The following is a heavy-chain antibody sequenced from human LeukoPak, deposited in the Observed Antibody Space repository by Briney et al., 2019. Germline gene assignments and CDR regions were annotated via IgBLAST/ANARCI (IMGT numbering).Heavy chain of an antibody. CDR1: GYTFTGYY. J-gene: IGHJ4*02. CDR3: ARESEPSMARGHGSDY. D-gene: IGHD3-10*01. Sequence: AASVKVSCKASGYTFTGYYMHWVRQAPGQGLEWMGWINPNSGGTNYAQKFQGRVTMTRDTSISTAYMELSRLRSDDTAVYYCARESEPSMARGHGSDYWGQGTLVTVSS. V-gene: IGHV1-2*02. CDR2: INPNSGGT.